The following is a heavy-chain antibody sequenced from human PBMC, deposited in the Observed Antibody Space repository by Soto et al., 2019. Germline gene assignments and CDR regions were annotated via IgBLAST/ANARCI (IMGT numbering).Heavy chain of an antibody. J-gene: IGHJ4*02. V-gene: IGHV2-5*02. CDR2: VYWDDDK. CDR1: GVSLTTSGGG. CDR3: AHSSSSPSTAFGS. Sequence: QITLKEPGPTMVKPTHTLTLTCTLSGVSLTTSGGGVGWIRQAPGKALEGLALVYWDDDKRYNPSLNTRLTITRDTSKNQVVFTMTNMDPVDTATYVCAHSSSSPSTAFGSWGQGPLVTVSS. D-gene: IGHD6-6*01.